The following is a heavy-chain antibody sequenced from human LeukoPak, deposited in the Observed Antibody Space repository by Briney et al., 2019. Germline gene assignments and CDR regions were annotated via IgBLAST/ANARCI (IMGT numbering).Heavy chain of an antibody. CDR2: IYDSGST. J-gene: IGHJ4*02. V-gene: IGHV4-39*07. CDR3: AKNAVTATANVAFGY. Sequence: ASETLSLTCTVSGGSIRSSYYYWGWIRQPPGKGLEWIGSIYDSGSTYYNPSLKSRVTISVDTSKNQFSLKLTSVTVADTAVYYCAKNAVTATANVAFGYWGQGTLVTVSA. CDR1: GGSIRSSYYY. D-gene: IGHD4-23*01.